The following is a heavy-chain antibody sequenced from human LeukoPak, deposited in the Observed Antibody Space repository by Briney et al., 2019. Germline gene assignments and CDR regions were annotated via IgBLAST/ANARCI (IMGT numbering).Heavy chain of an antibody. CDR2: ISGSGGST. Sequence: GGSLRLSCAASGFTFSSYEMSWVRQAPGKGLEWVSAISGSGGSTYYADSVKGRFTISRDNSKNTLYLQMNSLRAEDTAVYYCANNLRAVAGLFDYWGQGTLVTASS. CDR3: ANNLRAVAGLFDY. V-gene: IGHV3-23*01. J-gene: IGHJ4*02. CDR1: GFTFSSYE. D-gene: IGHD6-19*01.